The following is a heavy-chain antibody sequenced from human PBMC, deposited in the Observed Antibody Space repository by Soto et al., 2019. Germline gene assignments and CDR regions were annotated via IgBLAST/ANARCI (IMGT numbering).Heavy chain of an antibody. CDR2: INPNSGGT. D-gene: IGHD6-13*01. V-gene: IGHV1-2*04. Sequence: GASVKVSCKASGYTFTGYYMLWVRQAPGQGLEWMGWINPNSGGTNYAQKFQGWVTMTRDTSISTAYMELSRLRSDDTAVYYCARGHGYSSSWFQNYYYYGMDVWGQGTTVTVSS. J-gene: IGHJ6*02. CDR1: GYTFTGYY. CDR3: ARGHGYSSSWFQNYYYYGMDV.